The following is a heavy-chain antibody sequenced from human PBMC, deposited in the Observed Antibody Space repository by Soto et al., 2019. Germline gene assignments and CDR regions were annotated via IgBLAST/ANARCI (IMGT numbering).Heavy chain of an antibody. J-gene: IGHJ4*02. CDR2: IYYSGST. V-gene: IGHV4-30-4*01. Sequence: QVQLQESGPGLVKPSQTLSLTCTVSGGSISSGDYYWSWIRQPPGKGLEWIGYIYYSGSTYYNPSLKSRVTISVDKSKNQLSQKLSSVTAADTAVYYCAREGRGQGSGPPLDYWGQGTLVTVSS. CDR3: AREGRGQGSGPPLDY. D-gene: IGHD3-10*01. CDR1: GGSISSGDYY.